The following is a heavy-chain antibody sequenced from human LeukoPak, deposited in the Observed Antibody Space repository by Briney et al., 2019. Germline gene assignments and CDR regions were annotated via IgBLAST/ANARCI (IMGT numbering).Heavy chain of an antibody. D-gene: IGHD3-10*01. Sequence: GESLKISCKASGYTFTNYWIAWVRQMPGKGPEWMGRIYPGDSATRYSPSFQGQVTISADKSNTTAYLQWSSLEASDTAIYYCSRHYYGSGNYYDSWGQGTLVTVSS. CDR2: IYPGDSAT. J-gene: IGHJ4*02. V-gene: IGHV5-51*01. CDR3: SRHYYGSGNYYDS. CDR1: GYTFTNYW.